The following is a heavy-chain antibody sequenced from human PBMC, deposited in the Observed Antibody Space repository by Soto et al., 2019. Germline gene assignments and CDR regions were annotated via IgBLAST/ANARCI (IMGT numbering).Heavy chain of an antibody. J-gene: IGHJ6*02. CDR2: INAGNGNT. D-gene: IGHD1-26*01. CDR1: GYTFTSYA. CDR3: ARGGIYFFVSGMDV. Sequence: QVQLVQSGAEVKKPGASVKVSCKASGYTFTSYAMHWVRQAPGQRLEWMGWINAGNGNTKYSQKFQGRVTITRDTSASTAYMELSSLRSEDSALYHCARGGIYFFVSGMDVWGRGTTVTVSS. V-gene: IGHV1-3*01.